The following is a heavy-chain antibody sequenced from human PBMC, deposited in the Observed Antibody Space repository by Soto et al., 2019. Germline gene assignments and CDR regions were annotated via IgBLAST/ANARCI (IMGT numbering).Heavy chain of an antibody. Sequence: ASVTVSCKASGYTFTSYDINWVRQATGQGLEWMGWMNPNSGNTGYAQKFQGRVTMTRNTSISTAYMELSSLRSEDTAVYYCARGLQPHTILLMVYATTNYYYYGMDVWGQGTTVTVSS. J-gene: IGHJ6*02. CDR1: GYTFTSYD. D-gene: IGHD2-8*01. CDR3: ARGLQPHTILLMVYATTNYYYYGMDV. CDR2: MNPNSGNT. V-gene: IGHV1-8*01.